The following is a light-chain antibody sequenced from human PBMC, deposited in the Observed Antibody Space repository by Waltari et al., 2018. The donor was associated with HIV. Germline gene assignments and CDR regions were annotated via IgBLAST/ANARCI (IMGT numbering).Light chain of an antibody. CDR1: QSISSW. CDR3: QQYNSYWT. CDR2: KAS. V-gene: IGKV1-5*03. Sequence: DIQMTQSPSTLSASVGDRVTITCRASQSISSWLALYQQKPGKDPKLLVYKASSVESGVASRVSGSGSVTEFTLTISILQPDDFATYYCQQYNSYWTFGQGTKVEIK. J-gene: IGKJ1*01.